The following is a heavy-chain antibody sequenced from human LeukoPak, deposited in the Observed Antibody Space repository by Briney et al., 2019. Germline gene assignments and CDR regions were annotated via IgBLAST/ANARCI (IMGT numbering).Heavy chain of an antibody. V-gene: IGHV3-23*05. D-gene: IGHD6-13*01. Sequence: GGSLRLSCAASGLTFSGYDMHWVRQAPGKGPEWVSTIDVSATDTYYPDSVKGRFTISRDDSKNMLYLQMNSLRGEDTAVYYCARSVRAAGKSPGFDFWGPGSLVTVSP. CDR2: IDVSATDT. CDR1: GLTFSGYD. J-gene: IGHJ4*02. CDR3: ARSVRAAGKSPGFDF.